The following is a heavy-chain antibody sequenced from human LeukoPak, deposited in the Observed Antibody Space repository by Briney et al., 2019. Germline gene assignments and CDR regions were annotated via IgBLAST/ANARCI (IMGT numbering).Heavy chain of an antibody. CDR2: IHFTGNT. CDR1: GGSIRSSDYY. CDR3: ATQPRIAAAGSNWFDP. Sequence: SQTLSLTCTVSGGSIRSSDYYWSWIRQPPGKGLEWVGYIHFTGNTYNNPSLKSRLVISVDTSKNQFSLKLSSVTAADTAVYYCATQPRIAAAGSNWFDPWGQGTLVTVSS. J-gene: IGHJ5*02. D-gene: IGHD6-13*01. V-gene: IGHV4-30-4*01.